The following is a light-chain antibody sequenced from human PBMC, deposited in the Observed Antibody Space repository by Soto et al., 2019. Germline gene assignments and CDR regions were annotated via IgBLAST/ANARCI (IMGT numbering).Light chain of an antibody. V-gene: IGKV1-33*01. CDR3: QHYDNLPPYT. J-gene: IGKJ2*01. Sequence: DIQMTQSPSSLSASVGDRVTITCQASQDISNYLNWYQHKPGKAPRLLIYDAFNLERGVPSRFSGSGSGTDFTFTISSLQPEDFATYYCQHYDNLPPYTFGQGTKVEIK. CDR2: DAF. CDR1: QDISNY.